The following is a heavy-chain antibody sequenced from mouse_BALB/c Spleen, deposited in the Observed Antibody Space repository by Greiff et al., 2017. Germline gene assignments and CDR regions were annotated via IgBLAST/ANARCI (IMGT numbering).Heavy chain of an antibody. CDR1: GFTFSSFG. J-gene: IGHJ3*01. V-gene: IGHV5-17*02. CDR2: ISSGSSTI. Sequence: EVKLQESGGGLVQPGGSRKLSCAASGFTFSSFGMHWVRQAPEKGLEWVAYISSGSSTIYYADTVKGRFTISRDNPKNTLFLQMTSLRSEDTAMYYCARAGYDVSWFAYWGQGTLVTVSA. CDR3: ARAGYDVSWFAY. D-gene: IGHD2-14*01.